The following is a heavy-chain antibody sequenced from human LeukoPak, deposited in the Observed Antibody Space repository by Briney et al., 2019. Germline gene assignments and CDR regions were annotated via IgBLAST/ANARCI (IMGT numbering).Heavy chain of an antibody. CDR3: ARDSGYSYDNFDY. CDR2: SNAGNGNT. D-gene: IGHD5-18*01. CDR1: GYTFTSYA. Sequence: GASVKVSCKASGYTFTSYAMHWVRQAPGQRLEWMGWSNAGNGNTKYSQEFQGRVTIARDTSASTAYMELSSLRSEDMAVYYCARDSGYSYDNFDYWGQGTLVTVSS. V-gene: IGHV1-3*02. J-gene: IGHJ4*02.